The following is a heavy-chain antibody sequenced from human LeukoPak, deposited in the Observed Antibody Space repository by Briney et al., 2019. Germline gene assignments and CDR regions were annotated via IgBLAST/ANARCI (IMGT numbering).Heavy chain of an antibody. CDR3: AKDGLTSTGFLEWLPHYFDY. CDR1: GFTFSSYA. Sequence: GGSLRLSCAASGFTFSSYAMSWVRQAPGKGLEWVSAISGSGGSTYYADSVKGRFTISRDNSKNTLYLQMNSLRAEDTAVYYCAKDGLTSTGFLEWLPHYFDYWGQGTLVTVSS. J-gene: IGHJ4*02. CDR2: ISGSGGST. V-gene: IGHV3-23*01. D-gene: IGHD3-3*01.